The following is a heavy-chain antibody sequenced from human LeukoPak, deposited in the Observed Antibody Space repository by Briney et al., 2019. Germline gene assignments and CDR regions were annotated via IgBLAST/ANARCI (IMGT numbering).Heavy chain of an antibody. CDR3: VRDVSDENDSASRMHLDS. Sequence: PGGSLRLSCAASGLTFSNYWMTWVRQAPGKGLEWAANIKKDGREKHYVDSVKGRFAISRDNARNSLFLQMNSLRAEDTAVYYCVRDVSDENDSASRMHLDSWGQGTLVSVSS. D-gene: IGHD2-15*01. CDR1: GLTFSNYW. V-gene: IGHV3-7*01. CDR2: IKKDGREK. J-gene: IGHJ4*02.